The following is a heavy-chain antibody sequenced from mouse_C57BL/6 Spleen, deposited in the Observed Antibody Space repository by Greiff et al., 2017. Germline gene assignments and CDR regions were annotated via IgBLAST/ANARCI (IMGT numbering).Heavy chain of an antibody. D-gene: IGHD1-1*01. CDR2: IYPGDGDT. J-gene: IGHJ3*01. V-gene: IGHV1-80*01. CDR1: GYAFSSYW. Sequence: QVQLQQSGAELVKPGASVKISCKASGYAFSSYWMNWVKQRPGKGLEWIGQIYPGDGDTNYNGKFKGKATLTAAKSSSTAYMQRSSLTSEDSAVYFCARSSKGGFAYWGQGTLVTVSA. CDR3: ARSSKGGFAY.